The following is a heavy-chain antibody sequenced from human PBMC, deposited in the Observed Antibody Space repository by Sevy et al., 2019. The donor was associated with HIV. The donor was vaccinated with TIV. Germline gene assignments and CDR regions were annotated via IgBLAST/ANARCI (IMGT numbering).Heavy chain of an antibody. CDR2: VTSDGTT. CDR1: GLTLTTTG. J-gene: IGHJ4*02. Sequence: GGSLRLSCAASGLTLTTTGMSWVRQAPGKGLEWVAGVTSDGTTYSTDSVRDRFTVSRDKSKKTLYIQLNSLRADDTSVFYCAGGDTTMLTELDYWGQGTLVTVSS. D-gene: IGHD3-16*01. CDR3: AGGDTTMLTELDY. V-gene: IGHV3-66*01.